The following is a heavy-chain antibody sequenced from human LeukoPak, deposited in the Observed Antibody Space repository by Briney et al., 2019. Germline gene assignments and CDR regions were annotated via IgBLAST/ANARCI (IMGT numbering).Heavy chain of an antibody. D-gene: IGHD4-11*01. CDR2: INPNSGGT. J-gene: IGHJ5*02. Sequence: ASVKVSCKASGYTFTGYYMHWVRQAPGQGLEWMGWINPNSGGTNYAQKFQGRVTMTRDTSISTAYMELRSLRSDDTAVYYCARVGAYSNYVLYWFDPWGQGTLVTVSS. CDR1: GYTFTGYY. V-gene: IGHV1-2*02. CDR3: ARVGAYSNYVLYWFDP.